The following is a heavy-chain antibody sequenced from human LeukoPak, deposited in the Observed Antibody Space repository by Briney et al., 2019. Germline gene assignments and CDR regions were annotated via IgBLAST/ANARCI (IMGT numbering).Heavy chain of an antibody. CDR1: GFIFSSYA. D-gene: IGHD6-13*01. CDR2: LSAGGGST. Sequence: GGSLRLSCAASGFIFSSYAMTWVRQAPGKGLEWVSALSAGGGSTYYADSVKGRFTISRDNSKNTLYLQMNSLRAEDTAVYYCAKGARIAAARAHFDYWGQGTLVTVSS. J-gene: IGHJ4*02. V-gene: IGHV3-23*01. CDR3: AKGARIAAARAHFDY.